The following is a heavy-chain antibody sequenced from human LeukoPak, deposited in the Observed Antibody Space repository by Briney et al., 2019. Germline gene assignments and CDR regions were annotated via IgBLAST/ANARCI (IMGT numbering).Heavy chain of an antibody. J-gene: IGHJ3*02. CDR3: AKSPGSTSRSPAYDVFDI. D-gene: IGHD2-2*01. CDR2: ISYDAKVK. CDR1: GFTFSSYT. V-gene: IGHV3-30-3*02. Sequence: PGGSLRLSCAASGFTFSSYTMHWVRQAPGKVLEWVAVISYDAKVKFYADSVKGRFTISRDNSKSTLYVQMNSLRAEDTAVYYCAKSPGSTSRSPAYDVFDIWGKGTMVPVSS.